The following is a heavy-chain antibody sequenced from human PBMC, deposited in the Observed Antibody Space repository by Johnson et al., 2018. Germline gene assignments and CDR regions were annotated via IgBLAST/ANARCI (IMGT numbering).Heavy chain of an antibody. Sequence: VQLVESGGGVVQPGRSXRLSCAASGFTFDDYAMHWVRQAPGKGLEWVSGISWNSGSIGYADSVKGRFTISRDNAKNSLYLQMNSLRAEDTALYYCAKVSSGLSRNDAFDSWGQGTMVTVSS. CDR1: GFTFDDYA. D-gene: IGHD3-22*01. CDR3: AKVSSGLSRNDAFDS. V-gene: IGHV3-9*01. CDR2: ISWNSGSI. J-gene: IGHJ3*02.